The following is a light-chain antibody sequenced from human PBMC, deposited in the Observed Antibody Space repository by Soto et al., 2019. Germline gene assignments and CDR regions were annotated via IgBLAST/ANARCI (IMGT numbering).Light chain of an antibody. CDR2: GAS. Sequence: EIVLTQSPATLSSLPGDRVTLSCRASQSVSSFLAWYQQKPGQAPRLLIHGASTRATGVPARFSGSGSGTEFTLTIDSLQSEDFAVYYCQQYNNWPPWTFGQGSMVDIK. CDR1: QSVSSF. V-gene: IGKV3-15*01. J-gene: IGKJ1*01. CDR3: QQYNNWPPWT.